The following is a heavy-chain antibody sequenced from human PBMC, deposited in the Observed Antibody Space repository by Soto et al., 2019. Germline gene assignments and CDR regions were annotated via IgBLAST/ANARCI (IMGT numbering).Heavy chain of an antibody. D-gene: IGHD6-13*01. Sequence: HPGGSLRLSCAASGFSFSSYVMAWVRQAPGKGLEWVSAVNGNSGSTFYPDSVKGRFTVSRDNSENTLYLQMSTLRAEDTAVYYCAKASGSSWPYYFDSWGRGALVTVSS. CDR2: VNGNSGST. J-gene: IGHJ4*02. CDR1: GFSFSSYV. CDR3: AKASGSSWPYYFDS. V-gene: IGHV3-23*01.